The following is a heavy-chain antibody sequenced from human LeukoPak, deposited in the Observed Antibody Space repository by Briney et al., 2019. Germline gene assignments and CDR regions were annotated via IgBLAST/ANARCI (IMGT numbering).Heavy chain of an antibody. CDR1: GFTFSRYW. D-gene: IGHD2-2*01. CDR3: ARGGYCSSTSCYDYYYYMDV. V-gene: IGHV3-7*01. Sequence: GGSLRLSCAASGFTFSRYWMSWVRQAPGKGLEWVANIKQDGSEKYYVDSVKGRFTISRDNAKNSMYLQMNSLRVEDTAVYYCARGGYCSSTSCYDYYYYMDVWGKGTTVTVSS. CDR2: IKQDGSEK. J-gene: IGHJ6*03.